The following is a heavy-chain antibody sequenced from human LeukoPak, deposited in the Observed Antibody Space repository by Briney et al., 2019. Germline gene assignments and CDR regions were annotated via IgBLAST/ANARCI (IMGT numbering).Heavy chain of an antibody. D-gene: IGHD2-2*01. Sequence: PSETLSLTCTVSGGSISSHYWSWIRQPPGKGLEWIGYIYYSGSTNYNPSLKSRVTISVDTSKNQFSLKLSSVTAADTAVFYCARFSTSQLLFDYWGQGTLVTVSS. CDR2: IYYSGST. CDR3: ARFSTSQLLFDY. J-gene: IGHJ4*02. V-gene: IGHV4-59*11. CDR1: GGSISSHY.